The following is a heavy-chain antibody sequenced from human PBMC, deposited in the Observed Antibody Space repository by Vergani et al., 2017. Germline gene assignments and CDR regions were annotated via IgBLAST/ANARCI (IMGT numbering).Heavy chain of an antibody. V-gene: IGHV3-21*01. CDR3: ARSENYYDSSGFGY. J-gene: IGHJ4*02. CDR1: GFTFSSYS. D-gene: IGHD3-22*01. Sequence: EVQLVESGGGLVKPGGSLRLSCAASGFTFSSYSMNWVRQAPGKGLEWVSSISSSSSYIYYADSVKGRFTISRDNAKNSLYLQMNSLRAEDTAVYYCARSENYYDSSGFGYWGQGTLVTVSS. CDR2: ISSSSSYI.